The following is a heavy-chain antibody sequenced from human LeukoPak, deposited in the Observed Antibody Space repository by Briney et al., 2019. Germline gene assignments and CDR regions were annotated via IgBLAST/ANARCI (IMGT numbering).Heavy chain of an antibody. V-gene: IGHV3-21*01. D-gene: IGHD2-15*01. CDR3: ARDGYCSGGSCYKGRFDY. CDR2: ISSHSSHI. J-gene: IGHJ4*02. Sequence: GGSLRLSCAASGFTFSSYSMNWVRQAPGRGLEWVSSISSHSSHIYYADSVKGRFTISRDNAKNSLYLQMNSLRAEDTAVYYCARDGYCSGGSCYKGRFDYWGQGTLVTVSS. CDR1: GFTFSSYS.